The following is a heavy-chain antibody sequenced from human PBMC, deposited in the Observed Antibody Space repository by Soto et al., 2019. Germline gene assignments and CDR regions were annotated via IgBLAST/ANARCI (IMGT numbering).Heavy chain of an antibody. CDR3: ARDPIGDFSSGYSYFDY. D-gene: IGHD3-3*01. J-gene: IGHJ4*02. Sequence: PGGSLRLSCAASGFTFSSYWMSWVRQAPGKGLEWVANIKQDGSEKYYVDSVKGRFTISRDNAKNSLYLQMNSLRAEDTAVYYCARDPIGDFSSGYSYFDYWGQGTLVTVSS. V-gene: IGHV3-7*01. CDR1: GFTFSSYW. CDR2: IKQDGSEK.